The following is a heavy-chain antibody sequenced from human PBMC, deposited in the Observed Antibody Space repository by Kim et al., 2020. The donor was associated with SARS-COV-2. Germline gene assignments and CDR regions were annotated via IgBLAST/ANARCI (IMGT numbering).Heavy chain of an antibody. Sequence: GGSLRLSCAASGFTFRSYGMHWVRQAPGKGLEWVAVISYDGSNKDYADSVKGRFTISRDKSKNTLYLQMNSLRAEDTAVYYCAKDGAIGYSSGWVYSYYGMDVWGQGTTVTVSS. V-gene: IGHV3-30*18. D-gene: IGHD6-19*01. CDR3: AKDGAIGYSSGWVYSYYGMDV. J-gene: IGHJ6*02. CDR2: ISYDGSNK. CDR1: GFTFRSYG.